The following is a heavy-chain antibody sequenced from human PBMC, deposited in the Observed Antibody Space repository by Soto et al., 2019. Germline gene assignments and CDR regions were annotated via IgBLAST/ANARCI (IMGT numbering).Heavy chain of an antibody. CDR3: ARGLVATTFDY. V-gene: IGHV4-61*08. CDR2: IYYSGST. J-gene: IGHJ4*02. Sequence: SETLDLTCTVSGGSMKSGEYYWSWIRQPPGKGLEWIGYIYYSGSTNYNPSLKSRVTISVDTSKNQFSLKLSSVTAADTAVYYCARGLVATTFDYWGQGTLVTVSS. D-gene: IGHD5-12*01. CDR1: GGSMKSGEYY.